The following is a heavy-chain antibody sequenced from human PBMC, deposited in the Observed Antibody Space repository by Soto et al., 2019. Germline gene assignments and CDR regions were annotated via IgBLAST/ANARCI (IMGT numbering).Heavy chain of an antibody. V-gene: IGHV1-18*01. D-gene: IGHD3-16*01. J-gene: IGHJ4*02. CDR3: AMGGTPIDY. CDR1: GYTFTNFG. Sequence: QVQLVQSGAEVKKPGASVKVSCKTSGYTFTNFGLRWVRQAPGQGLEWMGWISAYNGNTNYAQNFQGRVTMTTDTSTSTAYMELRSMRLDDTAVYYCAMGGTPIDYWGQGTLVTVSS. CDR2: ISAYNGNT.